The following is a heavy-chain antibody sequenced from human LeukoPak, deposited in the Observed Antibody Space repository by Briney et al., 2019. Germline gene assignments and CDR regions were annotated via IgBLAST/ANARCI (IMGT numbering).Heavy chain of an antibody. D-gene: IGHD3-22*01. CDR3: AKDFSVYYYDSRVLDY. J-gene: IGHJ4*02. V-gene: IGHV3-30*02. CDR1: EFTFNSYG. CDR2: IQYDGSDK. Sequence: GGSLRLSCAASEFTFNSYGMHWVRQAPGKGLEWVAFIQYDGSDKYYADSVKGRFTISRDNSKNTLYLQMNSLRAEDTAVYYCAKDFSVYYYDSRVLDYWGQGTLVTVSS.